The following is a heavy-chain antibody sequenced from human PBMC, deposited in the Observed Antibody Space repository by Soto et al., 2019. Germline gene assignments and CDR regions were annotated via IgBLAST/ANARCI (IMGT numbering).Heavy chain of an antibody. CDR3: ARDIIYDSSGYYDNIPFDY. CDR2: IVGGSGST. D-gene: IGHD3-22*01. CDR1: GFTLTSAD. Sequence: GASVKVSCKASGFTLTSADVQWVRQTRGQRLEWIGWIVGGSGSTNYAQKFQGRVTITADESTSTAYMELSSLRSEDTAVYYCARDIIYDSSGYYDNIPFDYWGQGTLVTVSS. V-gene: IGHV1-58*01. J-gene: IGHJ4*02.